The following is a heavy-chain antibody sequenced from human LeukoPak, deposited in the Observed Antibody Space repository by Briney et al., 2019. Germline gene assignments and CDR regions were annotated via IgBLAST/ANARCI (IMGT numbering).Heavy chain of an antibody. D-gene: IGHD6-19*01. J-gene: IGHJ4*02. CDR1: GGLITTTTCY. CDR2: IYYRGDT. Sequence: SETLSLTCTVSGGLITTTTCYWGWIRQSPGKGLEWIASIYYRGDTYYNASLESRVSISIDTSKNQFSLKLNSMNAADTAVYFCARQPVVNRGAVASNFDSWGQGTLVTVS. V-gene: IGHV4-39*01. CDR3: ARQPVVNRGAVASNFDS.